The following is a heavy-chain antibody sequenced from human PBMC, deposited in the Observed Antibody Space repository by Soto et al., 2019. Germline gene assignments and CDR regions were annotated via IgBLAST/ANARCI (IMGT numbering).Heavy chain of an antibody. J-gene: IGHJ3*02. Sequence: GGSLRLSCAASGFTFSSYAMHWVRQAPGKGLEWVAVISYDGSNKYYADSVKGRFTISRDNSKNTLYLQMNSLRAEDTAVYYCARDLGEWEVLLVGAFDIWGQGSMVTVS. CDR1: GFTFSSYA. D-gene: IGHD1-26*01. V-gene: IGHV3-30-3*01. CDR2: ISYDGSNK. CDR3: ARDLGEWEVLLVGAFDI.